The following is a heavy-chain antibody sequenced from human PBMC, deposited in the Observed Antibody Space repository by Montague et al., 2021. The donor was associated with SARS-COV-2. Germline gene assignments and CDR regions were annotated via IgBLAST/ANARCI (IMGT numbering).Heavy chain of an antibody. CDR3: ARVARYCTNGVCQTYYYCGLDV. J-gene: IGHJ6*02. V-gene: IGHV4-59*01. CDR2: MYYSGST. CDR1: GGSTNYYY. D-gene: IGHD2-8*01. Sequence: SETLSLTCIVSGGSTNYYYWSWIRQSPGKGLEWIGYMYYSGSTNYNPSLKSRVTMSIDRSKYQFSLKLRSVTAADTAVYYCARVARYCTNGVCQTYYYCGLDVWGQGTTVTVSS.